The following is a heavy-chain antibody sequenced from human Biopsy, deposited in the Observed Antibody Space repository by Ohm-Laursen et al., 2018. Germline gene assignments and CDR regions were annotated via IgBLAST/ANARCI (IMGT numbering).Heavy chain of an antibody. D-gene: IGHD1-14*01. V-gene: IGHV1-18*01. Sequence: SVKVSCNASCYTFTSYGISWVRQAPGQGLEWMGWIHTENGHTIHVQNLHGRVTMTADTSTSTAYMEVTSLRSDDTAVYYCERAKREPVYDDYGMDVWGQGTTVTVSS. CDR1: CYTFTSYG. J-gene: IGHJ6*02. CDR2: IHTENGHT. CDR3: ERAKREPVYDDYGMDV.